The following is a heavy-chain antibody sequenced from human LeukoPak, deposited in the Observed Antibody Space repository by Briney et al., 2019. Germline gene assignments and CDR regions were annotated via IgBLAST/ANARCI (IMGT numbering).Heavy chain of an antibody. CDR2: IPYDGSNE. D-gene: IGHD6-6*01. CDR3: AKDNSNWSFDY. V-gene: IGHV3-30*02. CDR1: GFTFSSYG. Sequence: GGSLSLSCAASGFTFSSYGMHWVRQAPGKGLEWVSYIPYDGSNEYYADSVRGRFTISRDNYKKTLYLQLNSLRGEDTAVYYCAKDNSNWSFDYWGQGTLVTVSS. J-gene: IGHJ4*02.